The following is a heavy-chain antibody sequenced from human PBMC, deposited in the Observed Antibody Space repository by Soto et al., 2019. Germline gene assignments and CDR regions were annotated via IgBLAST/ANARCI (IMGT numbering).Heavy chain of an antibody. CDR3: AKDGPPPNWGSF. CDR1: GFTFSSYG. J-gene: IGHJ4*02. Sequence: QVQLVESGGGVVQPGRSLGLSCAASGFTFSSYGMHWVRQAPGKGLXWVTFISDDGSNKYYADSVKGRFTISRDNSKNTLYLQMNSLRAEDTAVYYCAKDGPPPNWGSFWGQGTLVTVSS. V-gene: IGHV3-30*18. D-gene: IGHD7-27*01. CDR2: ISDDGSNK.